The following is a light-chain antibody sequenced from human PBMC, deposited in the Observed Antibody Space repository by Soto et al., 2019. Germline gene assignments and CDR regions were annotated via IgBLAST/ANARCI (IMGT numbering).Light chain of an antibody. CDR2: EVS. J-gene: IGLJ2*01. Sequence: QSALTQPASVSGSPGQSITISCTGTSSDVGSYNLVSWYQQHAGKAPKLMIYEVSKRPSGVSNRFSGSKSGNTASLTISGLQAEDEADYYCCSYAGSSTSVVFGGGTKVTVL. CDR3: CSYAGSSTSVV. CDR1: SSDVGSYNL. V-gene: IGLV2-23*02.